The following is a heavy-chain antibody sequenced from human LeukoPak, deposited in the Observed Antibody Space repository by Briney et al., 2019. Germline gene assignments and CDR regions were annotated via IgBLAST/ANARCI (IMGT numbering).Heavy chain of an antibody. CDR1: GYTFTSYY. CDR2: INPSGGST. D-gene: IGHD6-13*01. V-gene: IGHV1-46*04. Sequence: GASVKVSCKASGYTFTSYYMHWVRQAPGQGLECMGIINPSGGSTYYADSVKGRFTISRDNAKNSLYLQMNSLRAEDTAVYYCARVVSSSWYSPADYYYYYYMDVWGKGTTVTVSS. J-gene: IGHJ6*03. CDR3: ARVVSSSWYSPADYYYYYYMDV.